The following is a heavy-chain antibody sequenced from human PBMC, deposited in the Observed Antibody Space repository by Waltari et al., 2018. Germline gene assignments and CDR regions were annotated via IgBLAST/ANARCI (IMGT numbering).Heavy chain of an antibody. J-gene: IGHJ6*02. CDR1: GFTFSSYW. V-gene: IGHV3-7*01. CDR2: IKQDGSEK. CDR3: ARDDHGDYEYYGMDV. Sequence: EVQLVESGGGLVQPGGSLRLSCAASGFTFSSYWMSWVRQAPGKGLEWVANIKQDGSEKYYAESVKGRFTISRDNSENTVYLQMKSLRVEDTAVYYCARDDHGDYEYYGMDVWGPGTTVTVSS. D-gene: IGHD4-17*01.